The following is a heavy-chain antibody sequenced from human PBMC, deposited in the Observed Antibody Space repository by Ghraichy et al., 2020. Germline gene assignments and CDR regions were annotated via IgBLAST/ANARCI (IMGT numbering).Heavy chain of an antibody. D-gene: IGHD3-10*01. V-gene: IGHV4-30-4*01. Sequence: SETLSLTCTVSGGSISSGDYYWSWIRQPPGKGLEWIGYIYYSGSTYYNPSLKSRVTISVDTSKNQFSLKLSSVTAADTAVYYCARDPIYGSGSYSDYWGQGTLVTVSS. J-gene: IGHJ4*02. CDR3: ARDPIYGSGSYSDY. CDR2: IYYSGST. CDR1: GGSISSGDYY.